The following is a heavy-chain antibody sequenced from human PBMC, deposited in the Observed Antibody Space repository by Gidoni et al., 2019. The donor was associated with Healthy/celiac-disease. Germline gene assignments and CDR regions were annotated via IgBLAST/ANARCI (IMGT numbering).Heavy chain of an antibody. D-gene: IGHD3-10*01. CDR2: HYTSGST. V-gene: IGHV4-61*02. Sequence: QVQLQESGPGLVKPSQTLSLTCTVSGGSISSGSYYWSWIRQPAGKGLAWIGSHYTSGSTNYNPSLKSRVTISVDTSKNQFSLKLSSVTAADTAVYYCAREVIWFGELPDYYGMDVWGPRDHGHRLL. J-gene: IGHJ6*01. CDR1: GGSISSGSYY. CDR3: AREVIWFGELPDYYGMDV.